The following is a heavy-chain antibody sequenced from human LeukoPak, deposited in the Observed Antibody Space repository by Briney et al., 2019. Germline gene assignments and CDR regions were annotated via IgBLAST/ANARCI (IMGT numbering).Heavy chain of an antibody. J-gene: IGHJ4*02. V-gene: IGHV4-61*02. CDR3: AFHYYDSSGYYRDY. Sequence: PSQTLSLTCTVSGGSLSSGSYYWSWIRQPAGTGLEWIGRIYTSGSTNYNPSLKSRVTISVDTSKNQFSLKLSSVTAADTAVYYCAFHYYDSSGYYRDYWGQGTLVTVSS. D-gene: IGHD3-22*01. CDR2: IYTSGST. CDR1: GGSLSSGSYY.